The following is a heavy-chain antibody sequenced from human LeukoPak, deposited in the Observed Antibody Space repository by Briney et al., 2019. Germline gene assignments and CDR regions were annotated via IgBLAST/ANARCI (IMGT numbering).Heavy chain of an antibody. CDR2: FDPEDGET. CDR3: ATENWNDVERYYYGMDV. D-gene: IGHD1-1*01. V-gene: IGHV1-24*01. Sequence: ASVKVSCKVSGYTLTELSMHWVRQAPGKGLEWMGGFDPEDGETIYAQKFQGRATMTEDTSTDTAYMELSSLRSEDTGVYYCATENWNDVERYYYGMDVWGQGTTVTVSS. J-gene: IGHJ6*02. CDR1: GYTLTELS.